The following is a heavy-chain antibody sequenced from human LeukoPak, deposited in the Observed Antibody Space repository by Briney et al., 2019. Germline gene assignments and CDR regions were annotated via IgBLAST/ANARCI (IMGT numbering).Heavy chain of an antibody. CDR1: GGSISSSSYY. CDR2: IYYSGST. J-gene: IGHJ4*02. V-gene: IGHV4-39*01. D-gene: IGHD2-15*01. CDR3: ARGPDVVTVALGYFDY. Sequence: NASETLSLTCTVSGGSISSSSYYWGWIRHPPGKGLEWVGSIYYSGSTYYNPSLKSRVTISVDTSKNQFSLKLSSVTAADTAVYYCARGPDVVTVALGYFDYWGQGTLVTVSS.